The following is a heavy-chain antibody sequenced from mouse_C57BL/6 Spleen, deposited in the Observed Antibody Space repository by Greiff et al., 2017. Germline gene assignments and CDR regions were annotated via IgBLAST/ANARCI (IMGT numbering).Heavy chain of an antibody. CDR2: IYPGNGDT. J-gene: IGHJ4*01. CDR1: GYTFTSYN. V-gene: IGHV1-12*01. CDR3: ASDYYGSSTGAMDY. D-gene: IGHD1-1*01. Sequence: LQQSGAELVRPGASVKMSCKASGYTFTSYNMHWVKQTPRQGLEWIGAIYPGNGDTSYNQKFKGKATLTVDKSSSTAYMQLSSLTSEDSAVYFCASDYYGSSTGAMDYWGQGTSVTVSS.